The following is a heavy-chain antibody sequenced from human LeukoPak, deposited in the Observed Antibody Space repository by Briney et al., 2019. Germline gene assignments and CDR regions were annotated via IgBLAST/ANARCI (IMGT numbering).Heavy chain of an antibody. CDR2: IYSGGST. J-gene: IGHJ4*02. Sequence: GGSLRLSCAASGFSFSNYGMSWVRQAPGKGLEWVSVIYSGGSTYYADSVKGRFTISRDNSKNTLYLQMNSLRAEDTAVYYCARDPGYGDYESFDYWDQGTLVTVSS. V-gene: IGHV3-66*02. CDR3: ARDPGYGDYESFDY. D-gene: IGHD4-17*01. CDR1: GFSFSNYG.